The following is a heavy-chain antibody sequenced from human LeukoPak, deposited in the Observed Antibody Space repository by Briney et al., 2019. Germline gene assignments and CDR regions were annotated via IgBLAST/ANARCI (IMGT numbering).Heavy chain of an antibody. D-gene: IGHD5-18*01. V-gene: IGHV4-59*12. J-gene: IGHJ6*03. CDR2: IYYSGST. CDR1: GGSISSYY. Sequence: PSETLSLTCTVSGGSISSYYWSWIRQPPGKGLEWIGYIYYSGSTNYNPSLKSRVPMSVGTSKNQFSLKLSSVTAADTAVYYCARGLHGYTYGYVPWELYYYMDVWGKGTTVTISS. CDR3: ARGLHGYTYGYVPWELYYYMDV.